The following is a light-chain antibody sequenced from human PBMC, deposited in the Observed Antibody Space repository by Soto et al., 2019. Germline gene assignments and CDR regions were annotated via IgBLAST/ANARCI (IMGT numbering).Light chain of an antibody. V-gene: IGKV1-5*01. CDR1: QSISSW. J-gene: IGKJ2*01. Sequence: DIQMTQSPSTLSASVGDRVTITCRASQSISSWLAWYQQKPGKAPKVLIYDASSLESGVPSRFSGSGSGTEFTLAISSLQPDDVATYYYQQYNSYSSFTFGQGTKLEIK. CDR3: QQYNSYSSFT. CDR2: DAS.